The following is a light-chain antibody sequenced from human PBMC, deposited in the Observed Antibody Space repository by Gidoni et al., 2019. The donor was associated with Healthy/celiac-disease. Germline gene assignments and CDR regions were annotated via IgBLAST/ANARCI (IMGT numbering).Light chain of an antibody. V-gene: IGKV1-5*03. J-gene: IGKJ1*01. Sequence: DIQMTQSPSTLSASVGDRVTITCRASQSISSWLAWYQRKPGKAPKLLIYKASSLESGVPSRFRGSGSGTEFTLTSSSLHPDDFATYYCQQYNSYPWTCGQGTKVEIK. CDR2: KAS. CDR1: QSISSW. CDR3: QQYNSYPWT.